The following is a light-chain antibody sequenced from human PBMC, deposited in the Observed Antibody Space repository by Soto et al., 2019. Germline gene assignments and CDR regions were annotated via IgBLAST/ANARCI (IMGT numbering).Light chain of an antibody. V-gene: IGKV3-15*01. CDR3: QQYNNWPPSWT. CDR1: QSLSTN. CDR2: GAS. Sequence: EIVMTQSPATLSVSPGERATLSCRASQSLSTNLAWYQHKPGQAPRLLIYGASTRATGIPARFSGSGSGTEFTLTISSLQSEDFTVYYCQQYNNWPPSWTFGQGTKVEIK. J-gene: IGKJ1*01.